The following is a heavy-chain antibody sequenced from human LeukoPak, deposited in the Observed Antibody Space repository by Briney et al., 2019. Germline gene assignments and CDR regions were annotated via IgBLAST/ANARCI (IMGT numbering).Heavy chain of an antibody. D-gene: IGHD6-13*01. CDR1: GFTVSSNY. Sequence: GGSLRLSCAASGFTVSSNYMSWVRQAPGKGLEWASVIYSGGSTYYADSVKGRFTISRDNSKNTLYLQMNSLRAEDTAVYYCANSRALNFDYWGQGTLVTVSS. J-gene: IGHJ4*02. V-gene: IGHV3-53*01. CDR2: IYSGGST. CDR3: ANSRALNFDY.